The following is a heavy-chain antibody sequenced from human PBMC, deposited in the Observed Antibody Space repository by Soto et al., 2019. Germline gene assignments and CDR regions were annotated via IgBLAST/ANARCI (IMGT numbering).Heavy chain of an antibody. CDR2: IRSKANSYAT. Sequence: EVQLVESGGGLVQPGGSLKLSCEASGFTFSGSAMHWVRQASGKGLKWVGRIRSKANSYATAYAASVKGRFTISRDDSKNTAYLQMNSLKTEDTAVYCCTITYGDYESIVFDYWGQGTLVTVSS. V-gene: IGHV3-73*01. CDR3: TITYGDYESIVFDY. J-gene: IGHJ4*02. CDR1: GFTFSGSA. D-gene: IGHD4-17*01.